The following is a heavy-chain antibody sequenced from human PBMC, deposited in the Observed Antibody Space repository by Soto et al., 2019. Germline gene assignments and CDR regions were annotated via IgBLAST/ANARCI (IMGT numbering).Heavy chain of an antibody. CDR3: AREWLVGWFDP. J-gene: IGHJ5*02. CDR1: GVPFSSSRYY. V-gene: IGHV4-39*02. Sequence: PSETLSLTCTVSGVPFSSSRYYWGWIRQSPGKGLEWIGSVYSSGSTYYNPSLKSRVTISVDTSKNQFSLKLTSVTAADTAAYYCAREWLVGWFDPWGQGTLVTVSS. D-gene: IGHD6-19*01. CDR2: VYSSGST.